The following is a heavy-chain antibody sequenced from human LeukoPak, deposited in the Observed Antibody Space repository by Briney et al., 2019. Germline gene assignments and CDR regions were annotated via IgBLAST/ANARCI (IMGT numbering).Heavy chain of an antibody. CDR3: ASVRGYSSGWYASGFDP. Sequence: SETLSLTCTVSGYSISSGYYWGWIRQPPGKGLQWIGSIYHSGSTYYNPSLNSRITISVDTSKNQFSLKMSSVTAADTAVYYCASVRGYSSGWYASGFDPWGQGTLVTVSS. CDR1: GYSISSGYY. V-gene: IGHV4-38-2*02. J-gene: IGHJ5*02. CDR2: IYHSGST. D-gene: IGHD6-19*01.